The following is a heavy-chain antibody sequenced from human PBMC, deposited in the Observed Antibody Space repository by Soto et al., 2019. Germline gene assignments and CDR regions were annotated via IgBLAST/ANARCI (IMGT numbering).Heavy chain of an antibody. J-gene: IGHJ4*02. CDR3: ARWTDITMIVVAFDY. Sequence: APVKVSRKASWYTLSRYGISWVGQGPGKGLDWMGWISAYNGNTNYAQKLQGRVTMTTDTSTSTAYMELRSLRSDDTAVYYCARWTDITMIVVAFDYWGQGTLVTVSS. V-gene: IGHV1-18*01. CDR2: ISAYNGNT. CDR1: WYTLSRYG. D-gene: IGHD3-22*01.